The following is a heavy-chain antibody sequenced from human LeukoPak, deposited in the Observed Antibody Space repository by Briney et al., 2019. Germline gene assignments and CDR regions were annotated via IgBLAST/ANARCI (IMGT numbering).Heavy chain of an antibody. J-gene: IGHJ4*02. D-gene: IGHD3-9*01. CDR1: GFTFSNYW. CDR3: ARFSPGDYYDILTGYYNAYFDY. V-gene: IGHV3-7*01. Sequence: GGSLRLSCAASGFTFSNYWMSWVRQAPGKGLEWVANIKQDGSEKYYVDSVKGRVIISRDNAKKLLYLQMNSLRAEDTAVYYCARFSPGDYYDILTGYYNAYFDYWGQGTLVTVSS. CDR2: IKQDGSEK.